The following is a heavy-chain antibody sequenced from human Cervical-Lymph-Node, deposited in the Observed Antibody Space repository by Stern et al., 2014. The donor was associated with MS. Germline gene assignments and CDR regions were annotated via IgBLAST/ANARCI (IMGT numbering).Heavy chain of an antibody. CDR2: MHPNSTNT. V-gene: IGHV1-8*01. CDR1: GYSFTNYD. Sequence: VQLEESGAEVKKPGASVKVSCKASGYSFTNYDINWVRQATGQGLEWMGWMHPNSTNTVYAQKFQDRVTMTRDTSLGTAYMELSSLTSEDTAVYYCARLRGYLVPAAHYYYYGMDVWGQGTTVTVSS. J-gene: IGHJ6*02. CDR3: ARLRGYLVPAAHYYYYGMDV. D-gene: IGHD2-2*01.